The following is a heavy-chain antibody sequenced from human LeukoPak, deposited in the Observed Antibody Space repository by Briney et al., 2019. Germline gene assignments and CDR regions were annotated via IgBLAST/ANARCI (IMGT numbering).Heavy chain of an antibody. Sequence: GGSLRLSCAASGFTFSDYYMSWIRQAPGKGLEWASYISSSGSTIYYADSVKGRFTISRDNAKNSLYLQMNSLRAEDTAVYYCARGQGIAAAGTNWFDPWGQGTLVTVSS. D-gene: IGHD6-13*01. CDR1: GFTFSDYY. V-gene: IGHV3-11*01. CDR2: ISSSGSTI. J-gene: IGHJ5*02. CDR3: ARGQGIAAAGTNWFDP.